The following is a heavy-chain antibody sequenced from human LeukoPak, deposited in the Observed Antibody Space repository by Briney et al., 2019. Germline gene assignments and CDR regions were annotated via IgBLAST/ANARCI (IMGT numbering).Heavy chain of an antibody. CDR2: IYYSGST. D-gene: IGHD2-15*01. Sequence: PSETLSLTCTVSGGSISSSSYYWGWIRQPPGKGLEWIGSIYYSGSTYYNPSLKSRVTISVDTSKNQFSLKLSSVTAADTAVYYCARLCSGGSCYRKDVDYWGQGTLVTVSP. CDR1: GGSISSSSYY. J-gene: IGHJ4*02. V-gene: IGHV4-39*07. CDR3: ARLCSGGSCYRKDVDY.